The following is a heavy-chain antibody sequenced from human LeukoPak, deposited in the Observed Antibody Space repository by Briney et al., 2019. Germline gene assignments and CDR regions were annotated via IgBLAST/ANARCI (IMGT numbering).Heavy chain of an antibody. CDR2: IYHSGST. J-gene: IGHJ3*02. CDR3: ASVSGGDAFDI. V-gene: IGHV4-38-2*01. CDR1: GYSISSGHY. Sequence: PSETLSLTCAVSGYSISSGHYWGWIRQPPGKGLEWIGSIYHSGSTYCNPSLKSRVTISVDTSKNQFSLKLSSVTAADTAVYYCASVSGGDAFDIWGQGTMVTVSS. D-gene: IGHD2-15*01.